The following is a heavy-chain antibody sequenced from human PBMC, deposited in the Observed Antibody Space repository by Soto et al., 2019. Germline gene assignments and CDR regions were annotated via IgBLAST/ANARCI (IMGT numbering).Heavy chain of an antibody. CDR1: GYTFTSYA. D-gene: IGHD6-13*01. J-gene: IGHJ6*02. V-gene: IGHV1-3*01. Sequence: ASVKVSCKASGYTFTSYAMHWVRQAPGQRLEWMGWINAGNGNTKYSQKFQGRVTITRDTSASTAYMELSSLRSEDTAVYYCARDRPTVAAKNYYYYYGMDVWGQGTTVTVSS. CDR3: ARDRPTVAAKNYYYYYGMDV. CDR2: INAGNGNT.